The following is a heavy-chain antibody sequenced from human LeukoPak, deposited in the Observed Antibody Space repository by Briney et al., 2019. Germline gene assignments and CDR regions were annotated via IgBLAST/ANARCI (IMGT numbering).Heavy chain of an antibody. CDR2: IYSGGST. J-gene: IGHJ6*02. CDR3: TRARRIQLWPYYYGMDV. D-gene: IGHD5-18*01. V-gene: IGHV3-53*01. Sequence: GGSLRLSCAASGFTVSSNYMSWVRQAPGKGLEWVSVIYSGGSTYYADSVKGRFTISRDNSKNTLYLQMNSLRAEDTAVYYCTRARRIQLWPYYYGMDVWGQGTTVTVSS. CDR1: GFTVSSNY.